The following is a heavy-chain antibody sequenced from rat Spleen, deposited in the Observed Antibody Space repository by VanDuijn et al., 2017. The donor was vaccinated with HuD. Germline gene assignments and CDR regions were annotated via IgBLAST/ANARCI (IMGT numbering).Heavy chain of an antibody. CDR1: GFSLTSYG. V-gene: IGHV2-4*01. Sequence: QVQLKESGPGLVQPSQTLSLTCTVSGFSLTSYGISWLRQPPGKGLEWMGGIWGDGSTDYNSALKSRLSISRDTSKSQVYLKMNSLQTEDTATYYCARGGFFRYWGQGVMVTVSS. CDR2: IWGDGST. D-gene: IGHD1-6*01. J-gene: IGHJ2*01. CDR3: ARGGFFRY.